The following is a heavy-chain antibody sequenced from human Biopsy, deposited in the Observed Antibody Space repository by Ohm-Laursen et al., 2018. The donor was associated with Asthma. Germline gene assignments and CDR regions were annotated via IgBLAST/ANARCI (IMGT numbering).Heavy chain of an antibody. D-gene: IGHD4-23*01. J-gene: IGHJ3*02. CDR2: ISSDGHNK. CDR1: GFVFSQSG. V-gene: IGHV3-30*03. Sequence: SLRLSCTASGFVFSQSGMHWVRQAPGKGLEWVALISSDGHNKYYKDSVEGRFTISRDNSKLRLYLEINSLRVEDSAVYYCARESGQDSGGTGAFDRWGQGIMVAVSS. CDR3: ARESGQDSGGTGAFDR.